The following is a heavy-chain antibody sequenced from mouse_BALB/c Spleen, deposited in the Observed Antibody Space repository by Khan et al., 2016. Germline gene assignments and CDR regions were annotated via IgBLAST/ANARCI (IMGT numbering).Heavy chain of an antibody. D-gene: IGHD2-1*01. J-gene: IGHJ3*01. CDR3: ARIYYGGAY. Sequence: VQLKQSGAELVKPGASVKLSCTASGFNIKDTYMPWVKQRPEQGLEWIGRIDPANGNTKYDPKFQGKATITTDTSSNTAYLQLSSLTSEDTAVYYCARIYYGGAYWGQGTLVTVSA. CDR2: IDPANGNT. V-gene: IGHV14-3*02. CDR1: GFNIKDTY.